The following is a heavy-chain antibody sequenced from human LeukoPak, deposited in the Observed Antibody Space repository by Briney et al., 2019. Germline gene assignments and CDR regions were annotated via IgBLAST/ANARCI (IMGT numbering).Heavy chain of an antibody. D-gene: IGHD5-18*01. Sequence: PSETLSLTCTVSGASISSYFGSWVRQPPGKGLEWIGFISYSGNTNYNPSLKSRVTMSVDTSRNQFSLKLSSVTAADTAVYYCAGTQCGYSSGYLHFQQWGQGTLVTVSS. V-gene: IGHV4-59*08. CDR3: AGTQCGYSSGYLHFQQ. CDR1: GASISSYF. J-gene: IGHJ1*01. CDR2: ISYSGNT.